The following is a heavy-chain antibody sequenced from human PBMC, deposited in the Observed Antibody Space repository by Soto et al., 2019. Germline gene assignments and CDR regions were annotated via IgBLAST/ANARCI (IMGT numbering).Heavy chain of an antibody. CDR3: ARDPPRRITAVGPGHY. CDR2: ISGSSSNT. Sequence: EVQLVESGGGLVKPGGSLRLSCAASGFTFSSYSMNWVRQAPGKGLEWVSAISGSSSNTYYADSVKGRFTISRDNAKNSLYLQMSSLRAEDTAVYYCARDPPRRITAVGPGHYWGQGTLVTVSS. D-gene: IGHD6-13*01. J-gene: IGHJ4*02. V-gene: IGHV3-21*01. CDR1: GFTFSSYS.